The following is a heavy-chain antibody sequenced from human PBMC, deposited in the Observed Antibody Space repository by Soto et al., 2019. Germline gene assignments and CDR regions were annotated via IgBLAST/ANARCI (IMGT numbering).Heavy chain of an antibody. D-gene: IGHD3-16*01. Sequence: QMHLVESGGGVVQPGRSLRLSCAASGFTFSDYAMHWVRQAPGKGLGWVAVMSYDGGIKYYANSVKGRFTISRDNSKNTLFLEMDSLRAEDTAVYYCARDRASTFWGLLPKLEALDIWGQGTLVTVSS. CDR3: ARDRASTFWGLLPKLEALDI. V-gene: IGHV3-30-3*01. CDR1: GFTFSDYA. J-gene: IGHJ3*02. CDR2: MSYDGGIK.